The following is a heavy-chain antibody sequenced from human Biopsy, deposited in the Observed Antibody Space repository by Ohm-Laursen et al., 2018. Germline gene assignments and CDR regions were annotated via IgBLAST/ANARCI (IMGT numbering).Heavy chain of an antibody. J-gene: IGHJ4*02. CDR2: ISGSGVTK. D-gene: IGHD3-10*01. V-gene: IGHV3-11*01. Sequence: GSLRLSCSATGFTFGDYYMSWIRQAPGKGLEWLSYISGSGVTKMYADSVNGRFTVSRDNAKNSLYLEMNNLAVEDTAVYYCATDGAGSYNENWGQGTLVSVSS. CDR3: ATDGAGSYNEN. CDR1: GFTFGDYY.